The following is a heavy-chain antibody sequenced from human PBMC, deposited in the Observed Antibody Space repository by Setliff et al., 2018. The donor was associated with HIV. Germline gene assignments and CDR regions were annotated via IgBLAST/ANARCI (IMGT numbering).Heavy chain of an antibody. CDR1: GFTFRSYW. CDR2: ITSDGSDT. V-gene: IGHV3-74*01. Sequence: LRLSCVASGFTFRSYWMHWVRQVPGKGLMWVSHITSDGSDTTYADSVKGRFTISRDNAKNTLYLQMNSLRAEDTAVYYCAKAHWYDSRRTPDGRGWYFDLWGRGTLVTVSS. CDR3: AKAHWYDSRRTPDGRGWYFDL. D-gene: IGHD1-1*01. J-gene: IGHJ2*01.